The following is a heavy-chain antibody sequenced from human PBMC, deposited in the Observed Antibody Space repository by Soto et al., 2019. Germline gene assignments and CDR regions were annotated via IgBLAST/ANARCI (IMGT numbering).Heavy chain of an antibody. J-gene: IGHJ4*02. CDR2: IIPIFGTA. CDR1: GGTFSSYA. V-gene: IGHV1-69*13. D-gene: IGHD3-22*01. Sequence: AVKVSCKASGGTFSSYAISWVRQAPGQGLEWMGGIIPIFGTANYAQKFQGRVTITADESTSTAYMELSSLRSEDTAVYYCASGYYYDSSGYYPAFDYWGQGALVTVSS. CDR3: ASGYYYDSSGYYPAFDY.